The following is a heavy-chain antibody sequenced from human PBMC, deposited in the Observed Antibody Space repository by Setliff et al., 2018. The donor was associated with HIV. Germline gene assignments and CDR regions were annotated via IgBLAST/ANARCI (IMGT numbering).Heavy chain of an antibody. Sequence: SETLSLTCAVSGGSVDSRDYYWGWIRQPPGKGLEWIGNILYGGTTYYTPSLKSRVTISVDMSKNQFSLNLSSVTAADTAVYYCARSKTFYDFWGGYYTHGAFKIWGLGTMVTVSS. V-gene: IGHV4-39*01. CDR3: ARSKTFYDFWGGYYTHGAFKI. CDR1: GGSVDSRDYY. D-gene: IGHD3-3*01. CDR2: ILYGGTT. J-gene: IGHJ3*02.